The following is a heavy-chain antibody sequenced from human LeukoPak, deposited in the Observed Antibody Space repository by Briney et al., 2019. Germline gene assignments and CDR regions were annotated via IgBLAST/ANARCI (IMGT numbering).Heavy chain of an antibody. Sequence: GGSLRLSCAASGFTFSSYSMSWVRQAPGEGLEWVSAISGSGGSTYYADSVKGRFTISRDNSKNTLYLQMNSLRAEDTAVYYCATPVRTQNMPARGYFDYWGQGTLVTVSS. CDR2: ISGSGGST. J-gene: IGHJ4*02. CDR1: GFTFSSYS. D-gene: IGHD2/OR15-2a*01. CDR3: ATPVRTQNMPARGYFDY. V-gene: IGHV3-23*01.